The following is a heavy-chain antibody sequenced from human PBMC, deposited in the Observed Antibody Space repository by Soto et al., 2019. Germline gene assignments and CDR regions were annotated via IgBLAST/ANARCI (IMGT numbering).Heavy chain of an antibody. D-gene: IGHD6-13*01. CDR1: GASISNYY. Sequence: SSETLSLTCTVSGASISNYYWSWIRQPPGKGLEWVGYIYYGGSTNYNPSLKSRVTISGDTSKNQVSLKLSSVTAADTAVYYCARQSASASSSWELYFDPWGKGTLVPVAS. CDR3: ARQSASASSSWELYFDP. CDR2: IYYGGST. J-gene: IGHJ5*02. V-gene: IGHV4-59*08.